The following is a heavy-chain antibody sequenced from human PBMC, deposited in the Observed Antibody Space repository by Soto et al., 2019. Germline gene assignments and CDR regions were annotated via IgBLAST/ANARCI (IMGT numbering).Heavy chain of an antibody. V-gene: IGHV1-2*04. CDR3: AREEYDILSGSYYFDY. CDR2: INPNSGGT. CDR1: GYTFTGYY. D-gene: IGHD3-9*01. J-gene: IGHJ4*02. Sequence: KVSCKASGYTFTGYYMHWVRQAPGQGLEWMGWINPNSGGTNYAQKFQGWVTMTRDTSISTAYMELSRLRSDDTAVYYCAREEYDILSGSYYFDYWGQGTLVTVSS.